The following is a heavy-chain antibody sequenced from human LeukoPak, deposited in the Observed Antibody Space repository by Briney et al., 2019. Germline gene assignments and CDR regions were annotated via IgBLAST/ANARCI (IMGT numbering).Heavy chain of an antibody. J-gene: IGHJ5*02. CDR3: AREGGYSSGWKGNWFDP. D-gene: IGHD6-19*01. CDR1: GGSFSGYY. CDR2: IYYSGST. Sequence: SETLSLTCAVYGGSFSGYYWSWIRQPPGKGLEWIGYIYYSGSTNYNPSLKSRVTISVDTSKNQFSLKLSSVTAADTAVYYCAREGGYSSGWKGNWFDPWGQGTLVTVSS. V-gene: IGHV4-59*01.